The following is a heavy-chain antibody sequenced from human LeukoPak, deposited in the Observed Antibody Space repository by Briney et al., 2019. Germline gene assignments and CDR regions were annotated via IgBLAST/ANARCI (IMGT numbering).Heavy chain of an antibody. CDR2: IYYSGST. CDR3: ARLVVRGDSLDY. V-gene: IGHV4-59*01. J-gene: IGHJ4*02. Sequence: SETLSLTCTVSGGSISTYYWSWIRQPPGKGLEWIGYIYYSGSTNYNPSLKSRVTISVDTSKNQFSLKLSSVTAADTAVYYCARLVVRGDSLDYWGQGTLVTVSS. CDR1: GGSISTYY. D-gene: IGHD3-10*01.